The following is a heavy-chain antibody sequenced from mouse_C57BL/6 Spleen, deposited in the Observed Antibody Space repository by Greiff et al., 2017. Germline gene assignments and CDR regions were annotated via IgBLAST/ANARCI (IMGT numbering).Heavy chain of an antibody. CDR1: GYAFSSSW. CDR2: IYPGDGDT. V-gene: IGHV1-82*01. D-gene: IGHD1-1*01. J-gene: IGHJ1*03. CDR3: AREDYYGSSYGDWYFDV. Sequence: VQLQQSGPELVKPGASVQISCKASGYAFSSSWMNWVKQRPGKGLEWIGRIYPGDGDTNYNGKFKGKATLTADKSSSTAYMQLSSLTSEDSAVYFGAREDYYGSSYGDWYFDVWGTGTTVTVSS.